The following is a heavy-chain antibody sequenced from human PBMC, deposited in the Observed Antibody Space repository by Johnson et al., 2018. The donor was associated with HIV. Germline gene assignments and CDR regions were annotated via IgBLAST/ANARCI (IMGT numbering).Heavy chain of an antibody. D-gene: IGHD6-13*01. CDR2: VSWIGGST. CDR1: GFTFSSYA. Sequence: VQLVESGGGVVQPGRSLRLSCAASGFTFSSYAMHWVRQAPGKGLEWVSGVSWIGGSTGYADSVKGRFSISRDNVKNSLYLQMNSLRAEDTAVYYCARFRSSNWFDAFEIWGQGTMVTVSS. CDR3: ARFRSSNWFDAFEI. J-gene: IGHJ3*02. V-gene: IGHV3-20*04.